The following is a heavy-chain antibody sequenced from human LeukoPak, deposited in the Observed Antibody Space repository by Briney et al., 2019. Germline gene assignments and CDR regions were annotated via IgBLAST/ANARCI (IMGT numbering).Heavy chain of an antibody. V-gene: IGHV3-9*01. CDR3: ARDYCSSTSCPRNAFDI. CDR2: IRWNSDSI. D-gene: IGHD2-2*01. J-gene: IGHJ3*02. CDR1: GFTFDDYA. Sequence: GGSLRLSCAASGFTFDDYAMHWVRHAPGKGLEWVSGIRWNSDSIGYADSVKGRFTISRDNAKNSLYLQMNSLRAEDTAVYYCARDYCSSTSCPRNAFDIWGQGTMVTVSS.